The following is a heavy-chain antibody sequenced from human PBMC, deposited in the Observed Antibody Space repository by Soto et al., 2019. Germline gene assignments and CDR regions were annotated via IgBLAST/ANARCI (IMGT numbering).Heavy chain of an antibody. D-gene: IGHD6-19*01. CDR2: IYPGKYNT. V-gene: IGHV5-51*01. J-gene: IGHJ4*02. Sequence: PGESLKISCKGSGYSFTSYWIGWVRQMPGKGLEWMEIIYPGKYNTRKKPSFQSQVTIKADKYISTDYMQWSNLKAYDTTIYYRARYFSGWYYFDYWGQGTLVTVSS. CDR3: ARYFSGWYYFDY. CDR1: GYSFTSYW.